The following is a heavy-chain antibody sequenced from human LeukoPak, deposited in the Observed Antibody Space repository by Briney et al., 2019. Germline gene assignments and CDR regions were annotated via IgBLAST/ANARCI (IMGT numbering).Heavy chain of an antibody. CDR3: AKDGHCSGGSCYRTGFDY. D-gene: IGHD2-15*01. J-gene: IGHJ4*02. CDR2: IRNDGSNK. V-gene: IGHV3-30*02. CDR1: GFTFSSYG. Sequence: GGSLRLSCAASGFTFSSYGMHWVRQAPGKGLEWVAVIRNDGSNKYYADSVKGRFTISRDNSKNTLYLQMNSLRAEDTAVYYCAKDGHCSGGSCYRTGFDYWGQGTLVSVSS.